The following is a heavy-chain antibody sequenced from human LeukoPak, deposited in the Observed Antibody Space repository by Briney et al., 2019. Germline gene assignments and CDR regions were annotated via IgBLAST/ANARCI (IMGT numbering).Heavy chain of an antibody. V-gene: IGHV3-21*01. CDR2: ISSSSSYI. Sequence: GGSLRLSCAASGFALSSHWMTWVRQAPGKGLEWVSSISSSSSYIYYADSVKGRFTISRDNAKNSLYLQMNSLRAEDTAVYYCARDLWEYDSSGYLVWGQGTLVTVSS. CDR1: GFALSSHW. J-gene: IGHJ4*02. CDR3: ARDLWEYDSSGYLV. D-gene: IGHD3-22*01.